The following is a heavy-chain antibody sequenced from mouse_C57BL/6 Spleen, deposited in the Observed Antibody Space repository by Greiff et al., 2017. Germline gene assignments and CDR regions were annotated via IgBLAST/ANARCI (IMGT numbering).Heavy chain of an antibody. J-gene: IGHJ2*01. CDR1: GYTFTDYY. CDR3: ARSDDGYYGY. CDR2: IYPGSGNT. Sequence: QVQLQQSGAELVRPGASVKLSCKASGYTFTDYYINWVKQRPGQGLEWIARIYPGSGNTYYNEKFKGKATLTAEKSSSTAYMQLSSLTSEDSAVYFCARSDDGYYGYWGQGTTLTVSA. V-gene: IGHV1-76*01. D-gene: IGHD2-3*01.